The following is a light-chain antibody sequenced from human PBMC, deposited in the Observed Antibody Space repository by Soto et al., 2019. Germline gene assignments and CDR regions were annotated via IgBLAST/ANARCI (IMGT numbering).Light chain of an antibody. J-gene: IGKJ3*01. Sequence: EIVLTQSPGTLSLSPGERATLSCRASQSVSSSYLAWYQQKPGQAPRLLIYGASSRATGIPDRFSGSGSGTDFTLTISRLEPEDFAVYYCQQYGSSPRFTFGPGTKGASK. CDR1: QSVSSSY. CDR3: QQYGSSPRFT. CDR2: GAS. V-gene: IGKV3-20*01.